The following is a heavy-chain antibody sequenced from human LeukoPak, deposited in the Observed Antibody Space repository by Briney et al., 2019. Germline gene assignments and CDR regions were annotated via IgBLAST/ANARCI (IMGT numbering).Heavy chain of an antibody. CDR1: GFTFSSYG. V-gene: IGHV3-30*02. CDR2: IRYDGSNK. Sequence: GGSLRLSCAASGFTFSSYGMHWVRQAPGKGLEWVAFIRYDGSNKYYADSVKGRFTISRDNSKNTLYLQMNSLRAEDTAVYYCAKARYPLRWQFDYWGQGTLVTVSS. CDR3: AKARYPLRWQFDY. D-gene: IGHD4-23*01. J-gene: IGHJ4*02.